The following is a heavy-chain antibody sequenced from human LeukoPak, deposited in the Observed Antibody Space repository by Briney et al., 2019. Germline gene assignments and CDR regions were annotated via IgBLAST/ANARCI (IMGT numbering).Heavy chain of an antibody. Sequence: SETLSLTCTVSGGSISSSSYYWGWIRQPPGKGLEWIGSLYYSGSTYYNPSLKSRVTISVDTSKNQFSLKLSSVTAADTAVYYCAREREGPYGYLDYWGQGTLVAVSS. CDR2: LYYSGST. V-gene: IGHV4-39*02. CDR3: AREREGPYGYLDY. J-gene: IGHJ4*02. CDR1: GGSISSSSYY. D-gene: IGHD4-17*01.